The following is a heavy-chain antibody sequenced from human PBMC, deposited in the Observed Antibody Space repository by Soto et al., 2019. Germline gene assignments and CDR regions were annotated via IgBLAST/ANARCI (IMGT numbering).Heavy chain of an antibody. Sequence: GGSLRLSCAASGFTFSSYGMHWVRQAPGKGPEWVAVIWYDGSNKYYADSVKGRFTISRDNSKNTLYLQMNSLRAEDTAVYYCARDRDQYYFDYWGQGTLVTVSS. CDR2: IWYDGSNK. J-gene: IGHJ4*02. D-gene: IGHD2-2*01. CDR3: ARDRDQYYFDY. CDR1: GFTFSSYG. V-gene: IGHV3-33*01.